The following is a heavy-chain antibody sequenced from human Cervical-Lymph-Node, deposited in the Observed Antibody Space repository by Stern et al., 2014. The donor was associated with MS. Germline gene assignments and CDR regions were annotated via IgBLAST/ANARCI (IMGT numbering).Heavy chain of an antibody. CDR3: ARQTTAWASDV. CDR1: GFKVSIYW. Sequence: EVQLAESGAELIRPGESLKISCKGSGFKVSIYWIAWVRQMPGKGLEWMGIIYPGDSETRYSPSFQGQVTMSADKSTSTAYLQWSSLNASDTAMYFCARQTTAWASDVWGQGTLVTVSS. V-gene: IGHV5-51*01. CDR2: IYPGDSET. J-gene: IGHJ4*02. D-gene: IGHD1-14*01.